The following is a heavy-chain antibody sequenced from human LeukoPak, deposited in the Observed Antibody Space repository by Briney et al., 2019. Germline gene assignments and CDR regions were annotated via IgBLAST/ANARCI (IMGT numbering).Heavy chain of an antibody. CDR2: INSDGSST. Sequence: GGSLRLSCAASGFTFSDYYMSWIRQAPGKGLVWVSRINSDGSSTSYADSVKGRFTISRDNAKNTLYLQMNSLRAEDTAVYYCARDGRRGGYSYGELDYWGQGTLVTVSS. CDR3: ARDGRRGGYSYGELDY. J-gene: IGHJ4*02. D-gene: IGHD5-18*01. V-gene: IGHV3-74*01. CDR1: GFTFSDYY.